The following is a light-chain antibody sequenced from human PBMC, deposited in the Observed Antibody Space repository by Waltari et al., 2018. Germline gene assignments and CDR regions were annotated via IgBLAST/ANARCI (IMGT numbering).Light chain of an antibody. Sequence: QSALTQPASVSASPGQATPLSGTRTSNDVRTYMFVSRYQQYPGKAPKLIIYEVRQRPSGVSNRFSGSKSGNTAALTISGLQTEDEADYYCCSFVTGGTWVFGGGTKLAVL. CDR1: SNDVRTYMF. V-gene: IGLV2-23*02. J-gene: IGLJ3*02. CDR2: EVR. CDR3: CSFVTGGTWV.